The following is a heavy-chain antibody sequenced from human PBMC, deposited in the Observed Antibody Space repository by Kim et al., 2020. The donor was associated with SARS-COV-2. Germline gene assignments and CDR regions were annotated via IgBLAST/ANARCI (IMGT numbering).Heavy chain of an antibody. Sequence: GGSLRLSCAASGFTFSSYAMHWVRQAPGKGLEWVAVIWYDGSNKYYADSVKGRFTISRDNSKNTLYLQMNSLRAEDTAVYYCAKEGLRFGELLYSFDYWGQGTLVTVSS. CDR3: AKEGLRFGELLYSFDY. J-gene: IGHJ4*02. CDR2: IWYDGSNK. V-gene: IGHV3-33*06. CDR1: GFTFSSYA. D-gene: IGHD3-10*01.